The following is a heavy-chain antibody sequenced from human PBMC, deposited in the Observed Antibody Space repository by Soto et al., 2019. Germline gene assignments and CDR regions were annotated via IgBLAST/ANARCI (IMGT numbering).Heavy chain of an antibody. Sequence: SVKVSCKASGGTFSSYTISWVRQAPGQGLEWMGRIIPILGIANYAQKFQGRVTITADKSTSTAYMELSSLRSEDTAVYYCARDKTGTTNIFDYWGQGTLVTVSS. CDR1: GGTFSSYT. J-gene: IGHJ4*02. V-gene: IGHV1-69*04. D-gene: IGHD1-1*01. CDR2: IIPILGIA. CDR3: ARDKTGTTNIFDY.